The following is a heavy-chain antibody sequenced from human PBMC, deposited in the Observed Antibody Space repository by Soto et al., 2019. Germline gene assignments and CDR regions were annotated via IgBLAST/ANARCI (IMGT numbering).Heavy chain of an antibody. D-gene: IGHD3-22*01. J-gene: IGHJ6*02. CDR1: GYSFTSYW. CDR3: ARSYYDSSGYLHADYGMDV. CDR2: IYPGDSDT. V-gene: IGHV5-51*01. Sequence: GESLKISCKGSGYSFTSYWIGWVRQMPGKGLEWMGIIYPGDSDTRYSPSFQGQVTISADKSISTAYLQWSSLEASDTAMYYCARSYYDSSGYLHADYGMDVWGQGTTVTVSS.